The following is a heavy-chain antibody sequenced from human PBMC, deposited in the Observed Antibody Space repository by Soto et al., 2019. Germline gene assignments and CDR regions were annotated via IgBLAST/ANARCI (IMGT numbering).Heavy chain of an antibody. CDR3: ARTIHANIAVAGTGVDY. Sequence: QVQLVQSGAEVQKPGSSVKVSCKASGGTFSSYTISWVRQAPGQGLEWMGRIIPILGIANYAQKFQGRVTSTADKSTSTAYMELSSLRSEDTAVYYCARTIHANIAVAGTGVDYWGQGTLVTVSS. CDR1: GGTFSSYT. D-gene: IGHD6-19*01. CDR2: IIPILGIA. J-gene: IGHJ4*02. V-gene: IGHV1-69*02.